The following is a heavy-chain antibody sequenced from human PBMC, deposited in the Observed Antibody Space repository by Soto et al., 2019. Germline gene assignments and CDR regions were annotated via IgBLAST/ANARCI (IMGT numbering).Heavy chain of an antibody. CDR1: GGSIGSGGYY. Sequence: PSETLSLTCTVSGGSIGSGGYYWSWIRQHPGKGLEWIGYIYYSGITYYNPSLKSRVTISVDTSKNQFSLKLSSVTAADTAVYYCDRYPGYYFDYWGQGTLVTVSS. CDR3: DRYPGYYFDY. V-gene: IGHV4-31*03. J-gene: IGHJ4*02. CDR2: IYYSGIT.